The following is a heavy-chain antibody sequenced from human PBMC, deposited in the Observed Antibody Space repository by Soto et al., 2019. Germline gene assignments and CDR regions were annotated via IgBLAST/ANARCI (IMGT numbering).Heavy chain of an antibody. CDR2: IFWDDDK. CDR3: XRLXXXXXXXPKYYFDY. CDR1: GFSLSTTGVG. J-gene: IGHJ4*02. V-gene: IGHV2-5*02. Sequence: QITLKESGPSLVKPTQTLTLTCTFSGFSLSTTGVGVGWIRQPPGKALEWLALIFWDDDKRSSPSLKNRLTIXXXXXXXXXXXXXXXXXXXXXXXXXXXRLXXXXXXXPKYYFDYWGQGTLVTVSS.